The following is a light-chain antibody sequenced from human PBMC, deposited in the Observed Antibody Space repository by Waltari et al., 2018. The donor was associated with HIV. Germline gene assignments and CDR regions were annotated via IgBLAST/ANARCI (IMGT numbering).Light chain of an antibody. Sequence: QSALTQPASVSGSPGQSITIPCTGPSSAVGSYNLVPWYQQHPGKAPKLMIDEVSKRPSGVSNRFSGSKSGNTASLTISGLQAEDEADYYCCSYAGSSTLVFGGGTKLTVL. CDR3: CSYAGSSTLV. J-gene: IGLJ2*01. CDR1: SSAVGSYNL. V-gene: IGLV2-23*02. CDR2: EVS.